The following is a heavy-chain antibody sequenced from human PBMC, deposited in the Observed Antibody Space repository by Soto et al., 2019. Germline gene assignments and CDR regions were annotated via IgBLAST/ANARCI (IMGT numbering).Heavy chain of an antibody. V-gene: IGHV3-73*02. CDR3: TTGEGILGSSYYNDASHV. D-gene: IGHD1-26*01. CDR1: GFTFSDSA. J-gene: IGHJ3*01. Sequence: EVQLVESGGGLVQPGGSLKLSCAASGFTFSDSAMHWVRQASGKGLEWVGRIRTRANNDATTYAVSVEGRFTISRDDSQNTAFLQMNSLKTQDTAVYICTTGEGILGSSYYNDASHVWGQGTMVTVPS. CDR2: IRTRANNDAT.